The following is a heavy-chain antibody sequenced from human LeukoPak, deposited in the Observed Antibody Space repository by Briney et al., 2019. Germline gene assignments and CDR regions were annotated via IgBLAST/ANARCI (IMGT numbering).Heavy chain of an antibody. Sequence: ASVKVSCKASGYTFTSYVINWVRQATGQGLEWMGWMNPNSGNTGYAQKFQGRVTMTRNTSISTAYMELGSLRSEDTAVYYCARGPLLRFLEWSLKYGMDVWGQGTTVTVSS. CDR2: MNPNSGNT. V-gene: IGHV1-8*02. J-gene: IGHJ6*02. CDR1: GYTFTSYV. CDR3: ARGPLLRFLEWSLKYGMDV. D-gene: IGHD3-3*01.